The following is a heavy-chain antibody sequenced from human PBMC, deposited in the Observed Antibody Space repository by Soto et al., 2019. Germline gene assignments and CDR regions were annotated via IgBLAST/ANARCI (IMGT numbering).Heavy chain of an antibody. CDR3: AKASTIFGVVTVPSFDY. J-gene: IGHJ4*02. D-gene: IGHD3-3*01. CDR2: ISYDGSNK. CDR1: GFTFSSYG. Sequence: GGSLRLSCAASGFTFSSYGMHWVRQAPGKGLEWVAVISYDGSNKYYADSVKGRFTISRNNSKNTLYLQMNSLRAEDTAVYYCAKASTIFGVVTVPSFDYWGQGTLVTVSS. V-gene: IGHV3-30*18.